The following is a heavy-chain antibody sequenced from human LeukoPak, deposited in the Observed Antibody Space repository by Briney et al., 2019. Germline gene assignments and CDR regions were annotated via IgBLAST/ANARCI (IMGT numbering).Heavy chain of an antibody. CDR3: ARGRWYRAAANYYFAY. Sequence: GASVKVSCKTSGYTFTGYDINWVRQAAGQGLEWMGLVNPNGDNTASAQKFQGRVTMTSNTSINTAYMELSGLRSEDTAVYFCARGRWYRAAANYYFAYWGQGTLVTVSS. CDR2: VNPNGDNT. V-gene: IGHV1-8*01. D-gene: IGHD6-13*01. J-gene: IGHJ4*02. CDR1: GYTFTGYD.